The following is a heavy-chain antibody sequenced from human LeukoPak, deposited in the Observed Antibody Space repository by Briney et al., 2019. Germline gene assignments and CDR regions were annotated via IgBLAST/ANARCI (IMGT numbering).Heavy chain of an antibody. D-gene: IGHD3-16*02. CDR1: GGSISNKY. Sequence: PSETLSLTCTVSGGSISNKYWSWIRQPQGKGLEWIGYIYYSGSTNYNPSLKSRVTILVDTSKNQFSLKLSSVTAADTAVYFCANLSIDYWGQGILVTVSS. CDR2: IYYSGST. V-gene: IGHV4-59*01. CDR3: ANLSIDY. J-gene: IGHJ4*02.